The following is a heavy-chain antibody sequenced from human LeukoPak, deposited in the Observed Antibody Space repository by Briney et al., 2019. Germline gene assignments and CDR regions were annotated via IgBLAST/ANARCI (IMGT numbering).Heavy chain of an antibody. D-gene: IGHD3-16*01. V-gene: IGHV1-2*02. Sequence: GASVKVSCKASGYTFTGYYMHWVRQAPGQGLEWMGWINPNSGGTNYAQKFQGRVTMTRDTSISTAYMELSRLRSDDTAVYYCVRGAYDYVWGRPVDYWGQGTLVTVSS. CDR1: GYTFTGYY. CDR3: VRGAYDYVWGRPVDY. CDR2: INPNSGGT. J-gene: IGHJ4*02.